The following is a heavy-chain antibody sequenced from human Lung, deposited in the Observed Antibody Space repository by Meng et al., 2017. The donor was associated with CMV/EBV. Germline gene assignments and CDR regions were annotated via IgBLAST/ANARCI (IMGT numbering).Heavy chain of an antibody. Sequence: GESXKISXVASGFTFNNYGMHWVRQIPGKGLEWVAYLRYEGITKYYADSVKGRFTISRDSSKNTLYLQMNSLRDDDTAVYYCAKDRSSSSFFDYWGQGALVTVS. J-gene: IGHJ4*02. CDR2: LRYEGITK. CDR1: GFTFNNYG. CDR3: AKDRSSSSFFDY. V-gene: IGHV3-30*02. D-gene: IGHD6-6*01.